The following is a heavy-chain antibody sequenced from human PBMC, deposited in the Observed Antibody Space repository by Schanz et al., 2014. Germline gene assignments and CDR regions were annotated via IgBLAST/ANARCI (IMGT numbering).Heavy chain of an antibody. CDR3: ARGDMVRGVFDY. CDR2: VYMSAAST. V-gene: IGHV3-66*03. Sequence: EVQLVESGGGLIQPGGSLRLSCAVSGFTVSSNYMSWVRQAPGKGLEWVSTVYMSAASTRYADSVKGRFIISRDSSKNTLYLQMNSLRTEDTAVYYCARGDMVRGVFDYWGQGTLVTVSS. CDR1: GFTVSSNY. D-gene: IGHD3-10*01. J-gene: IGHJ4*02.